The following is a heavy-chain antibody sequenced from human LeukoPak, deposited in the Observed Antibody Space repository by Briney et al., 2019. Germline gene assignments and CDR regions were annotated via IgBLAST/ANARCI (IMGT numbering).Heavy chain of an antibody. D-gene: IGHD1-26*01. CDR2: IHYSGST. J-gene: IGHJ3*02. V-gene: IGHV4-59*08. Sequence: SETLSLTCTVSGGSISSYYWSWIRQPPGKGLEWIGYIHYSGSTNYNPSLKSRVTISVDTSKNQFSLKLSSVTAADTAVYYCASNGATTDAFDIWGQGTMVTVSS. CDR3: ASNGATTDAFDI. CDR1: GGSISSYY.